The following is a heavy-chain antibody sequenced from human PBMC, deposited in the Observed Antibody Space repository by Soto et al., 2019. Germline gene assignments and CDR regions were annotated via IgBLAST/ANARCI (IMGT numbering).Heavy chain of an antibody. CDR3: AIANGWHFDHFDY. V-gene: IGHV3-30*03. D-gene: IGHD6-19*01. CDR1: GLTFSSYG. CDR2: MSFDGSNK. Sequence: GGSLRLSCAASGLTFSSYGVHWVRQAPGKGLEWVAVMSFDGSNKYYADSVQGRFTISRDSSRNTLYLQMNSLRAEDTAMYYCAIANGWHFDHFDYWGQGTLVTVSS. J-gene: IGHJ4*02.